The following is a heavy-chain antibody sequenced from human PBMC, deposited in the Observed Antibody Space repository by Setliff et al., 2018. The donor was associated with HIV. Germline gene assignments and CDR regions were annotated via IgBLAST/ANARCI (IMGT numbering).Heavy chain of an antibody. Sequence: GASVMVSCKASGGAFISHTFTWVRQAPGQGLEWMGRIIPIVGTANYAQKFQGRVTITTDKSTTTSYMGLSSLRSEDTALYYCAGSILTGYYTFGADYWGQGTLVTVSS. V-gene: IGHV1-69*08. CDR3: AGSILTGYYTFGADY. J-gene: IGHJ4*02. CDR2: IIPIVGTA. CDR1: GGAFISHT. D-gene: IGHD3-9*01.